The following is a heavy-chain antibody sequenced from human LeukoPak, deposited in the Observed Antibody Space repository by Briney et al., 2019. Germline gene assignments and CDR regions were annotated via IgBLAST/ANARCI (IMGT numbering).Heavy chain of an antibody. CDR2: IFASGST. J-gene: IGHJ4*02. D-gene: IGHD3-10*01. Sequence: SETLSLTCTVSGGSISSYYWSWIRQPAGKGLEWIGRIFASGSTNYNPSLKSRVTMSVDTSKNQFSLKLTSVTAADTAVYYCARTAYGSGSYYFDYWGQGTLVTVSS. CDR1: GGSISSYY. V-gene: IGHV4-4*07. CDR3: ARTAYGSGSYYFDY.